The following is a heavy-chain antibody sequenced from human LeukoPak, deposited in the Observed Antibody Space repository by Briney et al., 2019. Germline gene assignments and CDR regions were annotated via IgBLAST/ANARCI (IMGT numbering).Heavy chain of an antibody. V-gene: IGHV3-7*01. J-gene: IGHJ4*02. CDR1: GFTFSTYW. D-gene: IGHD2-2*02. CDR3: ARYTEYYFDY. Sequence: GGSLRLSCAASGFTFSTYWMTWVRQAPGKGPEWVANMKRDGSEVYYANSVKGHFTISRDNAKNSLYLRMNSLRAEDTAVYYCARYTEYYFDYWGQGTLVTVSS. CDR2: MKRDGSEV.